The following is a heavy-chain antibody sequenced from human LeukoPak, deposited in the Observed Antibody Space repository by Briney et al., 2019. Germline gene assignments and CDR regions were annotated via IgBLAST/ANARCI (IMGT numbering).Heavy chain of an antibody. J-gene: IGHJ4*02. CDR2: FYSGGST. V-gene: IGHV3-53*01. CDR3: VRDGSSGWHFDY. D-gene: IGHD6-19*01. CDR1: GFTVSSNY. Sequence: GGSLRLSCVASGFTVSSNYMSWVRQAPGKGLEWLSVFYSGGSTYYADSVKGRLTISRDNTKNSLYLQMNSLRAEDTAVYYCVRDGSSGWHFDYWGQGTLVTVSS.